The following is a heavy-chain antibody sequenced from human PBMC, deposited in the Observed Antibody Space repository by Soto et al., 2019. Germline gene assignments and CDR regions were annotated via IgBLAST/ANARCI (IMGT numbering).Heavy chain of an antibody. V-gene: IGHV3-7*03. CDR3: ARLKHESIAVAGTDYYYYGMDV. D-gene: IGHD6-19*01. J-gene: IGHJ6*02. Sequence: GGSLRLSCVASGFTFSSYWMSWVRQAPGKGLEWVANIKQDGSEKYYVDSVKGRFTISRDNAKNSLYLQMNSLRAEDTAVYYCARLKHESIAVAGTDYYYYGMDVWGQGTTVTVSS. CDR1: GFTFSSYW. CDR2: IKQDGSEK.